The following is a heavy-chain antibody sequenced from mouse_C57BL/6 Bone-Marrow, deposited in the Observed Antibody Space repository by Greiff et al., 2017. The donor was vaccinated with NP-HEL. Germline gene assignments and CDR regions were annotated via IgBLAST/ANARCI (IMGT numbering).Heavy chain of an antibody. CDR1: GFSLTSYG. V-gene: IGHV2-2*01. D-gene: IGHD2-10*02. Sequence: QVQLKESGPGLVQPSQSLSITCTVSGFSLTSYGVHWVRQSPGKGLEWLGVIWSGGSTDYNAAFISRLSISKDNSKSQVFFKMNSLQADATAIYYCARGRYGNSAMDYWGQGTSVTVSS. J-gene: IGHJ4*01. CDR2: IWSGGST. CDR3: ARGRYGNSAMDY.